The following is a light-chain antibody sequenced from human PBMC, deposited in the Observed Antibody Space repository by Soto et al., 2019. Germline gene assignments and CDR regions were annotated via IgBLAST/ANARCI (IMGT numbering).Light chain of an antibody. CDR2: GAS. CDR3: QQYDTSPWT. Sequence: EIVLTQSPGTLSLSSGERATLSCKTSQSVDNSYLAWYQHKHGQPPRLLIYGASGRATGIPDRFRASGSGTDFTLTITRLEPEDFAVYYCQQYDTSPWTFGGGTKVDIK. CDR1: QSVDNSY. J-gene: IGKJ4*02. V-gene: IGKV3-20*01.